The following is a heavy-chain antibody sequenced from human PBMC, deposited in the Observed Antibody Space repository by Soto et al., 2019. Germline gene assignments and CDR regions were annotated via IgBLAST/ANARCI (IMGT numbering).Heavy chain of an antibody. CDR1: GSTFSSYA. CDR2: ISGSGGST. V-gene: IGHV3-23*01. Sequence: GGSLRLSCAASGSTFSSYAMSWVRQAPGKGLEWVSAISGSGGSTYYADSVKGRFTISRDNSKNTLYLQMNSLRAEDTAVYYCAKDTKNYYDSSGYYRTIDYWGQGTLVTVSS. J-gene: IGHJ4*02. CDR3: AKDTKNYYDSSGYYRTIDY. D-gene: IGHD3-22*01.